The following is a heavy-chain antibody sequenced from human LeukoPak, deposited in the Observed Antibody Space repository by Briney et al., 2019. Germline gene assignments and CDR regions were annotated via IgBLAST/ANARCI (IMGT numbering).Heavy chain of an antibody. CDR2: ISSNVDTT. V-gene: IGHV3-23*01. J-gene: IGHJ3*02. Sequence: QTGGSLRFSCAASGFTFSTYAMSWVRQAPGKGLEWVSTISSNVDTTYYADSVQGRFTISRDNSKNTLYLQMNSLRAEDTAVYYCARTTVTTRDDAFDIWGQGTMVTVSS. CDR3: ARTTVTTRDDAFDI. D-gene: IGHD4-17*01. CDR1: GFTFSTYA.